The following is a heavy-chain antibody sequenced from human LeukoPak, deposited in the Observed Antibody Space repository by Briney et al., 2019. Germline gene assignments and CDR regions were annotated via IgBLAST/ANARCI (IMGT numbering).Heavy chain of an antibody. D-gene: IGHD1-26*01. CDR3: EGWERPFDY. CDR1: GFTVSTNY. CDR2: VYSDGKT. Sequence: GGSLRLSCAASGFTVSTNYMSWARQAPGKGLEWVSVVYSDGKTCYADAVKGRFTISKDNSRNTLYLQMNSLRAEDTAVYYCEGWERPFDYWGQGTLATVSS. V-gene: IGHV3-53*01. J-gene: IGHJ4*02.